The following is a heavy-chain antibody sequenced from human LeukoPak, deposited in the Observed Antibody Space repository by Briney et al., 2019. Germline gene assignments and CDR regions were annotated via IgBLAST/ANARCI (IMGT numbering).Heavy chain of an antibody. Sequence: PGGSLRLSCAASGFTFSSYEMNWVRQAPGKGLEWVSYISSSSSTIYYADSVKGRFTISRDNAKNSLYLQMNSLRAEDTAVYYCYIYYYYMDVWGKGTTVTVSS. V-gene: IGHV3-48*01. CDR3: YIYYYYMDV. CDR2: ISSSSSTI. J-gene: IGHJ6*03. CDR1: GFTFSSYE.